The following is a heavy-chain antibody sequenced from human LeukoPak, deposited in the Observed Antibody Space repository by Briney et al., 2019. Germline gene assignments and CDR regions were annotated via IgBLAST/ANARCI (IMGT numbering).Heavy chain of an antibody. J-gene: IGHJ5*02. CDR1: GGSISSYY. CDR2: IYYSGYT. V-gene: IGHV4-59*08. D-gene: IGHD1-1*01. CDR3: ASLPYWSDHPAWFDP. Sequence: SETLSLTCTVSGGSISSYYWSWIRQPPGKGLEWIGYIYYSGYTNYNPSLKSRVTISVDTSKNQFSLRLSSVTAADTAVYYCASLPYWSDHPAWFDPWGQGTLVTVSS.